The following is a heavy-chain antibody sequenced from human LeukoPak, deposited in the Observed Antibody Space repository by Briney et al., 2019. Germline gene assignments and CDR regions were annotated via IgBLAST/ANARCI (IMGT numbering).Heavy chain of an antibody. CDR2: INHSGST. Sequence: PSEALSLTCAVYGGSFSGYYWSWIRQPPGKGLEWIGEINHSGSTNYNPSLKSRVTISVDTSKNQFSLKLSSVTAADTAVYYCARNGSYTYPSSGYLFDSWGQGTLVTVSS. J-gene: IGHJ4*02. CDR3: ARNGSYTYPSSGYLFDS. V-gene: IGHV4-34*01. CDR1: GGSFSGYY. D-gene: IGHD3-22*01.